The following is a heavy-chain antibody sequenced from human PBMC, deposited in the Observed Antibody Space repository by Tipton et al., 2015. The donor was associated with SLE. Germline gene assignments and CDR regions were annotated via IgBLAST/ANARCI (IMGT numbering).Heavy chain of an antibody. V-gene: IGHV4-31*11. Sequence: TLSLTCAVYGGSFSGYYWSWIRQHPGKGLEWIGCIYYSGSTDYYDPSLESRVSISIDTSKNEFSLKLSSVTAADTAVYYCARKGDSSANFYYYGVNVWGQGPTVTV. CDR2: IYYSGST. D-gene: IGHD2-21*01. CDR3: ARKGDSSANFYYYGVNV. J-gene: IGHJ6*02. CDR1: GGSFSGYY.